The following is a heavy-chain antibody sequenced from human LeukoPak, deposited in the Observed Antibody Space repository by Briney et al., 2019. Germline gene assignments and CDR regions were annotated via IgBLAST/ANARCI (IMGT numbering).Heavy chain of an antibody. V-gene: IGHV4-39*07. J-gene: IGHJ4*02. Sequence: SETLSLTCTVSGGSISSSSYYWGWIRQPPGKGLEWIGSIYYSGSTNYNPSLKSRVTISVDTSKNQFSLKLSSVTAADTAVYYCARTSMVRGVISTLFDYWGQGTLVTVSS. D-gene: IGHD3-10*01. CDR3: ARTSMVRGVISTLFDY. CDR1: GGSISSSSYY. CDR2: IYYSGST.